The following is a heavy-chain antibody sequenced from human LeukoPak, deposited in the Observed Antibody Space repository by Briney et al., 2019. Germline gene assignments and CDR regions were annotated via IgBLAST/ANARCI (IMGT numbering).Heavy chain of an antibody. V-gene: IGHV3-9*01. D-gene: IGHD4-17*01. CDR3: AKDITDYGDGTDAFDI. CDR1: GFTFDDYA. J-gene: IGHJ3*02. CDR2: ISWNSGSI. Sequence: PGRSLRLSCAASGFTFDDYAMHWVRQAPGKGLEWVSGISWNSGSIGYADSVKGRFTISRDNAKNSLYLQMNSLRAEDTALYYCAKDITDYGDGTDAFDIWGQGTMVTVSS.